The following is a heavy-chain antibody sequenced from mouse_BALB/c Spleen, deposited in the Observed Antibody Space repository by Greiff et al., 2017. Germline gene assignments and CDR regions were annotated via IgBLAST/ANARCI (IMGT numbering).Heavy chain of an antibody. Sequence: VQRVESGPGLVAPSQSLSITCTVSGFSLTSYGVHWVRQPPGKGLEWLGVIWAGGSTNYNSALMSRLSISKDNSKSQVFLKMNSLQTDDTAMYYCARRGNGNYPFAYWGQGTLVTVSA. CDR1: GFSLTSYG. V-gene: IGHV2-9*02. CDR3: ARRGNGNYPFAY. D-gene: IGHD2-1*01. CDR2: IWAGGST. J-gene: IGHJ3*01.